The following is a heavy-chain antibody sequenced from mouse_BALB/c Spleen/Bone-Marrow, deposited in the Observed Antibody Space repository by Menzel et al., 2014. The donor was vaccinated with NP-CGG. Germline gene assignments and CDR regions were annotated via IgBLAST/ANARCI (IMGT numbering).Heavy chain of an antibody. CDR3: ARCEYYAMDY. Sequence: EVQLQQSGAELVKPGASVKLSCTASGFNIKDNYMHWVKQRPEQGLEWIGRIDPANGNTKYDPKFQGKATITADTSSNTAYLQLSSLTSEDTAVYYCARCEYYAMDYWGQGTSVTVSS. J-gene: IGHJ4*01. CDR2: IDPANGNT. V-gene: IGHV14-3*02. CDR1: GFNIKDNY.